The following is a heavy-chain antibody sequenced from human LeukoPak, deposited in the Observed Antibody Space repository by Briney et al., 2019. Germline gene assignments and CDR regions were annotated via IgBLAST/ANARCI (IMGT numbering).Heavy chain of an antibody. J-gene: IGHJ6*03. V-gene: IGHV3-21*01. Sequence: GGSLRLSCAASGFTFSSYAMHWVRQAPGKGLEWVSSISSSSSYIYYADSVKGRFTISRDNAKNSLYLQMNSLRAEDTAVYYCARGSTYYYYMDVWGKGTTVTISS. CDR2: ISSSSSYI. D-gene: IGHD1-26*01. CDR1: GFTFSSYA. CDR3: ARGSTYYYYMDV.